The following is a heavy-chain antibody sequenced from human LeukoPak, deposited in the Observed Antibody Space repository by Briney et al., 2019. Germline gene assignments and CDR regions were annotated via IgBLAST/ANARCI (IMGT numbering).Heavy chain of an antibody. CDR3: ARVDVITFGAVIVQRRKWFDP. J-gene: IGHJ5*02. D-gene: IGHD3-16*02. Sequence: PSETLSLICAVYGGSFSGYYGTWIRQPPGKGLEWIGEINQSGSINYNPSLKSRVTMSVDTSKNQFSLKLTSVTATDTAVYYCARVDVITFGAVIVQRRKWFDPWGQGTLVTVSS. CDR1: GGSFSGYY. CDR2: INQSGSI. V-gene: IGHV4-34*01.